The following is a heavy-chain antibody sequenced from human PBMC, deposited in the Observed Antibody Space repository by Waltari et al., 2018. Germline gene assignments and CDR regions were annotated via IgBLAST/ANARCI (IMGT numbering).Heavy chain of an antibody. CDR1: GYTFPDYF. D-gene: IGHD6-19*01. CDR3: ARAGAGRPFDY. Sequence: QVQLVQSGAEVKEPGTSVKASSKASGYTFPDYFIHWVRQAPGQGLDRVGWINSNSGATNSAQKFQGRVTMTRDTSTSTAYMELSSLRSDDTAVYYCARAGAGRPFDYWGQGTLVTVSS. J-gene: IGHJ4*02. V-gene: IGHV1-2*02. CDR2: INSNSGAT.